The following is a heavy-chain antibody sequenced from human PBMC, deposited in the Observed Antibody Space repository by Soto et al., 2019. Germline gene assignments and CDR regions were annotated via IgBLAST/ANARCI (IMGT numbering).Heavy chain of an antibody. V-gene: IGHV4-31*03. J-gene: IGHJ6*02. D-gene: IGHD3-3*01. CDR3: ARGGDDFWSGFYYYYGMDV. CDR2: IYYSGST. CDR1: GGSISSGGYY. Sequence: SETLSLTCTVSGGSISSGGYYWSWIRQHPGKGLEWIGYIYYSGSTYYNPSLKSRVTISVDTSKNQFSLKLSSVTAADTAVYYCARGGDDFWSGFYYYYGMDVWGQGTTVTVSS.